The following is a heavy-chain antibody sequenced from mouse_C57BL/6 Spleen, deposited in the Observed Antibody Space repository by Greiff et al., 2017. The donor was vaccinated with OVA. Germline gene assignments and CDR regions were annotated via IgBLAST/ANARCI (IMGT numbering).Heavy chain of an antibody. CDR1: GYTFTSYW. CDR3: ARRRLDYYAMDY. CDR2: INPSSGYT. D-gene: IGHD2-4*01. V-gene: IGHV1-7*01. J-gene: IGHJ4*01. Sequence: VQVVESGAELAKPGASVKLSCKASGYTFTSYWMHWVKQRPGQGLEWIGYINPSSGYTKYNQKFKDKATLTADKSSSTAYMQLSSLTYEDSAVYYCARRRLDYYAMDYWGQGTSVTVSS.